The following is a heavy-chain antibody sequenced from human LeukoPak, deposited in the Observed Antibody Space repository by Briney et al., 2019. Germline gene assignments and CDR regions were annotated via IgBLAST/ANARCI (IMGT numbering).Heavy chain of an antibody. CDR1: GFTFSSYE. CDR2: ISSSGSTI. CDR3: ARAAGFPIPYYFDY. V-gene: IGHV3-48*03. J-gene: IGHJ4*02. Sequence: GGSLRLSCAASGFTFSSYEMNWVHQAPGKGLEWVSYISSSGSTIYYADSVKGRFTISRDNAKNSLYLQMNSLRAEDTAVYYCARAAGFPIPYYFDYWGQGTLVTVSS.